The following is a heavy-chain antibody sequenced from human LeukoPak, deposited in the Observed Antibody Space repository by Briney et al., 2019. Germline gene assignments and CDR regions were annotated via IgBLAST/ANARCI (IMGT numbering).Heavy chain of an antibody. V-gene: IGHV3-66*02. J-gene: IGHJ3*02. D-gene: IGHD1-26*01. Sequence: GGSLRLSCAASGFTVSSNYMSWVRQAPGKGLEWVSVIYSGGSTYYADSVKGRFTISRDNSKNTLYPQMNSLRAEDTAVYYCASRELLRPNDAFDIWGQGTMVTVSS. CDR2: IYSGGST. CDR3: ASRELLRPNDAFDI. CDR1: GFTVSSNY.